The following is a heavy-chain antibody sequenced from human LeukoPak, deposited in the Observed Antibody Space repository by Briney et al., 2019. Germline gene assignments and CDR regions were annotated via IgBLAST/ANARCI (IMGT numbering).Heavy chain of an antibody. CDR3: AGYVGVLAAFDY. Sequence: GGSLRLSCAASGSTVSSNYMSWVRQAPGKGLEWVSVIYSGGSTYYADSVKGRFTIPRDNSKNTLYLQMNSLRAEDTAVYYCAGYVGVLAAFDYWGQGTLVTVSS. CDR1: GSTVSSNY. J-gene: IGHJ4*02. V-gene: IGHV3-53*01. CDR2: IYSGGST. D-gene: IGHD2-15*01.